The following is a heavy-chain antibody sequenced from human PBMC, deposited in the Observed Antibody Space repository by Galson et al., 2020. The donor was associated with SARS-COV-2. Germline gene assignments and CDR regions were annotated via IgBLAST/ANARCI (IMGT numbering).Heavy chain of an antibody. J-gene: IGHJ4*02. CDR3: ANPHYGSGSMASL. CDR1: GFTFSSYG. V-gene: IGHV3-30*18. CDR2: ISYDGSNK. Sequence: GGSLRLSCAASGFTFSSYGMHWVRQAPGKGLEWVAVISYDGSNKYYADSVKGRFTISRDNSKNTLYLQMNSLRAEDTAVYYCANPHYGSGSMASLWGQGTLVTVSS. D-gene: IGHD3-10*01.